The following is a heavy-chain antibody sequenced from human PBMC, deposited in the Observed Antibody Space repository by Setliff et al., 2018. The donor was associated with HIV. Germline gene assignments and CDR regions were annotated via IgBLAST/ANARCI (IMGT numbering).Heavy chain of an antibody. CDR3: ARVVITRYFQH. J-gene: IGHJ1*01. CDR1: GDSISSNSYY. V-gene: IGHV4-39*07. CDR2: IYYSGST. D-gene: IGHD3-22*01. Sequence: PSETLSLTCTVSGDSISSNSYYWGWIRQPPGKGLEWIGTIYYSGSTYDNPSLKSRVTISVDTSKNKLSLKLRSVTAADTAVYYCARVVITRYFQHWGQGTLVTVSS.